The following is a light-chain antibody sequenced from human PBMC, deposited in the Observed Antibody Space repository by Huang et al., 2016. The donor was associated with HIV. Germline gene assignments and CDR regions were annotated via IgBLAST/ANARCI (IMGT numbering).Light chain of an antibody. CDR2: GAS. J-gene: IGKJ1*01. CDR3: QQYNNWPPGRT. CDR1: QSVSSN. Sequence: DTVMTQSPATLSVSPGERATLSCRASQSVSSNLAWYQQKPGQAPRLLIDGASTRATGIPARFSGSGSGTEFILTISSLQSEDFALYYCQQYNNWPPGRTFGQGTKVEIK. V-gene: IGKV3-15*01.